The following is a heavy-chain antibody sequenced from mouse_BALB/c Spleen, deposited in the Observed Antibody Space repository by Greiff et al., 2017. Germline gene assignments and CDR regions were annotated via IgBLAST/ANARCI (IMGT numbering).Heavy chain of an antibody. V-gene: IGHV5-6*01. Sequence: EVQLVESGGDLVKPGGSLKLSCAASGFTFSSYGMSWVRQTPDKRLEWVATISSGGSYTYYPDSVKGRFTISRDNAKNTLYLQMSSLKSEDTAMYYCASQYAAMDYWGQGTSVTVSS. CDR1: GFTFSSYG. D-gene: IGHD2-10*02. CDR3: ASQYAAMDY. J-gene: IGHJ4*01. CDR2: ISSGGSYT.